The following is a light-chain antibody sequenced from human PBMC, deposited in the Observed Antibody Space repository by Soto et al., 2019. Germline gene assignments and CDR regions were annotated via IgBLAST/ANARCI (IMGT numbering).Light chain of an antibody. CDR3: QQYGTPRSVT. CDR2: CAS. J-gene: IGKJ5*01. Sequence: EIVLTQSPGTLSLSPGEEATLSCRASQSVDSNYLAWYQQKPGQPPSLIIYCASGRADGIPHRFSGSGFGTDFTLTISKVEPEDFAVYYCQQYGTPRSVTFGQGTRLEIK. V-gene: IGKV3-20*01. CDR1: QSVDSNY.